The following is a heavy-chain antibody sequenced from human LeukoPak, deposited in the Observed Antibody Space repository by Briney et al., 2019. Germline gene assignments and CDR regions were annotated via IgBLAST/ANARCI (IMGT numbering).Heavy chain of an antibody. D-gene: IGHD2-15*01. J-gene: IGHJ3*02. CDR3: AKEIDTLGTNAFDI. Sequence: GVSLRLSCAASGFTFDDYAMHWVRQAPGKGLEWFSLISGDGGSTYYADSVRGRFTISRDNSKNSLYLQMDSLRTEDTAFYYCAKEIDTLGTNAFDIWGQGTMVTVSS. CDR1: GFTFDDYA. CDR2: ISGDGGST. V-gene: IGHV3-43*02.